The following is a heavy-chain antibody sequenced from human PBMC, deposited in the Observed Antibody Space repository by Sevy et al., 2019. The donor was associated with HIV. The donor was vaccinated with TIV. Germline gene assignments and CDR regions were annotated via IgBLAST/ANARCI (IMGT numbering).Heavy chain of an antibody. Sequence: GGSLRLSCAASGFTFSDYAMHWVRHTQGKGLEWVAVISYDGINKNYADSVKGRFTLSRGNSKNTLSLQMNSPRTEDTAVYYCARDRSTRWINYYFDYWGQGTLVTVSS. CDR2: ISYDGINK. D-gene: IGHD2-2*01. CDR1: GFTFSDYA. J-gene: IGHJ4*02. CDR3: ARDRSTRWINYYFDY. V-gene: IGHV3-30-3*01.